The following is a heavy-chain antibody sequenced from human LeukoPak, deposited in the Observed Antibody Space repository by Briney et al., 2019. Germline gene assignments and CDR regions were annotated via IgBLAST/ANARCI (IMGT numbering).Heavy chain of an antibody. J-gene: IGHJ5*02. V-gene: IGHV1-2*06. CDR2: INPNSGGT. CDR3: ARSPLTYCSSTSGYGLDP. CDR1: EYTLTGYY. Sequence: ASVKVSCKASEYTLTGYYMHWVRKAPGQGLEWMGRINPNSGGTNYAQKFQGRVTMTRDTSISTAYMELSRLRSDDTAVYYCARSPLTYCSSTSGYGLDPWGQESLVTVSS. D-gene: IGHD2-2*01.